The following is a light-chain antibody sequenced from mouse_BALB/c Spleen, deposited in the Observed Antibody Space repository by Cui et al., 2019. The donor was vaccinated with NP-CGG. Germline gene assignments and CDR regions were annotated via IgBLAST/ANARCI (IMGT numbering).Light chain of an antibody. Sequence: AVVPQHSLLTTSPGETVTLTCRSSTGAVTTSNYANWVQEKPDHLFTGLIGGTNNRAPGVPARFSGSLIGDKAALTVTGAQTEDEAIYFCALWYSNHWVFGGGTKLTVL. CDR2: GTN. CDR3: ALWYSNHWV. V-gene: IGLV1*01. CDR1: TGAVTTSNY. J-gene: IGLJ1*01.